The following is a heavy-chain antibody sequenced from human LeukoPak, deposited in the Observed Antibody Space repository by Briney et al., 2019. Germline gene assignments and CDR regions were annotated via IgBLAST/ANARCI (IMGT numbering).Heavy chain of an antibody. D-gene: IGHD3-10*01. Sequence: GESLRISCKGSGYSFTSYWISWVRQMPGKGLEWMGRIDPSDSYTNYSPSFQGHVTISADKSISTAYLQWSSLKASDTAMYYCARLHYSGSYLDWFDPWGQRTLVTVSS. CDR1: GYSFTSYW. J-gene: IGHJ5*02. V-gene: IGHV5-10-1*01. CDR2: IDPSDSYT. CDR3: ARLHYSGSYLDWFDP.